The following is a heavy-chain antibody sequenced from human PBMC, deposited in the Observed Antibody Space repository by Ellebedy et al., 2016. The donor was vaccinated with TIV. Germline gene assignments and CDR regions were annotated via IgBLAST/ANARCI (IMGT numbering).Heavy chain of an antibody. CDR3: AKDRNNWNDYYYYMDV. J-gene: IGHJ6*03. D-gene: IGHD1-20*01. V-gene: IGHV3-30*18. CDR2: MSYDGTKK. CDR1: GSTLSSHG. Sequence: GGSLRLSXAASGSTLSSHGIHWVRQAPGKGLEWVAIMSYDGTKKYYGDSVKGRFTLSRDESRHTVYLQMDNLRSEDTAVYYCAKDRNNWNDYYYYMDVWGKGTTVTVSS.